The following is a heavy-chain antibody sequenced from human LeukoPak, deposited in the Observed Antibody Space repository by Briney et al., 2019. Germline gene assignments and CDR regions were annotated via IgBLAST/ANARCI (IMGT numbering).Heavy chain of an antibody. Sequence: KPSETLSLTCSVFGDSITSYYWSWIRQPPGEELEWLGNIDVSGGTNYNPSLHSRVTISVDTSKNQVSLKMSSVTAADTAVYYCARHGRERATRNQGDAFDIWGQGAMVIVSS. CDR2: IDVSGGT. D-gene: IGHD1-26*01. CDR3: ARHGRERATRNQGDAFDI. CDR1: GDSITSYY. J-gene: IGHJ3*02. V-gene: IGHV4-59*08.